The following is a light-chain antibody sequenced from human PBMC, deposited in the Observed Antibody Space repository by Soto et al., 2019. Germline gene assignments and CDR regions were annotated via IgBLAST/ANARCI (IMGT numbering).Light chain of an antibody. Sequence: QSVLTQPASVSGSPGQPITISCTGTSSDVGGYNYVSWYQHHPGKAPKLIIYDVTNRPSGVSNPFSGSKSGNTASLTISGLQPEDEADYYCSSYTTSNTRQIVFVTGTKVTVL. CDR2: DVT. V-gene: IGLV2-14*03. CDR1: SSDVGGYNY. CDR3: SSYTTSNTRQIV. J-gene: IGLJ1*01.